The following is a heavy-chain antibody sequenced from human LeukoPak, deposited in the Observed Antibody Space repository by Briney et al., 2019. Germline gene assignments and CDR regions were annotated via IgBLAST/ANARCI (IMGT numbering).Heavy chain of an antibody. J-gene: IGHJ3*02. V-gene: IGHV1-69*06. CDR1: GYTFTSYG. CDR2: IIPIFGTA. Sequence: ASVKVSCKASGYTFTSYGISWVRQAPGQGLEWMGDIIPIFGTANYAQKFQGRVTITADKSTSTAYMELSSLRSEDTAVYYCAREDPLSNAFDIWGQGTMVTVSS. CDR3: AREDPLSNAFDI. D-gene: IGHD3-3*02.